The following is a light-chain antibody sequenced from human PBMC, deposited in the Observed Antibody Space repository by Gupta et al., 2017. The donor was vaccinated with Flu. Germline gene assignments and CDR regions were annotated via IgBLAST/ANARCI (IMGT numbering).Light chain of an antibody. CDR2: AAS. Sequence: DNHMTPSSSSLSASVGDRVTTTCRASQGIRNYLGWFQQKPGKAPKYLIYAASRPESGVPARFSGSGSGTXFTLTIXSRQPEDFAIYYCQQENSPPFTFGXGTKVDVK. CDR1: QGIRNY. V-gene: IGKV1-16*01. CDR3: QQENSPPFT. J-gene: IGKJ4*01.